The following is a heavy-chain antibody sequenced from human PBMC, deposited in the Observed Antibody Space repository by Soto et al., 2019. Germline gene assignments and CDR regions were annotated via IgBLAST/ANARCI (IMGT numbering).Heavy chain of an antibody. V-gene: IGHV1-18*01. CDR3: ARGTYFDY. CDR1: GYTLTTYG. J-gene: IGHJ4*02. Sequence: QVQLVQSGAEVKKPGASVKVSCKAAGYTLTTYGVSWVRQAPGQGLEWVGWISAYNDHTNYAQKFQGRGTMTTDTSTSTAYMELRSLRSDDTAVYYWARGTYFDYWGQGTLVTVSS. CDR2: ISAYNDHT. D-gene: IGHD1-1*01.